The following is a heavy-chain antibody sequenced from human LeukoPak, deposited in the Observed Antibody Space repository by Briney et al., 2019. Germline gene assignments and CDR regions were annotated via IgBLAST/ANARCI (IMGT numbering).Heavy chain of an antibody. CDR2: IHYSGST. CDR1: GGSISSYY. Sequence: SETLSLTCTVSGGSISSYYWSWIRQPPGKGLEWIGYIHYSGSTNYNPSLKSRVTISVDTSKNQFSLKLSSVTAADTAVYYCAREDISGSYDYWGQGTLVTVSS. D-gene: IGHD1-26*01. J-gene: IGHJ4*02. CDR3: AREDISGSYDY. V-gene: IGHV4-59*01.